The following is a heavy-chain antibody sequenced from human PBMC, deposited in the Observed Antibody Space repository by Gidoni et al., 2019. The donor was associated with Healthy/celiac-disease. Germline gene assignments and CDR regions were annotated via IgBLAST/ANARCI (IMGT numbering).Heavy chain of an antibody. J-gene: IGHJ4*02. CDR3: ARGDSTFDY. CDR1: GFTFSSYA. CDR2: ISYDGSNK. Sequence: QVQLVESGGGVVQPGRSLRLSCAASGFTFSSYAMHWARQAPGKGLEWVAVISYDGSNKYYADSVKGRFTISRDNSKNTLYLQMNSLRAEDTAVYYCARGDSTFDYWGQGTLVTVSS. V-gene: IGHV3-30-3*01. D-gene: IGHD1-1*01.